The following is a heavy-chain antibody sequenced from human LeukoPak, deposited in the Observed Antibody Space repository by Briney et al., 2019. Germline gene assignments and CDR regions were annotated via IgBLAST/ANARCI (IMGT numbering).Heavy chain of an antibody. CDR3: ARAGLGAAADV. V-gene: IGHV3-33*08. CDR2: IWYDGSNK. D-gene: IGHD6-13*01. Sequence: GGSLRLSCAASGFTFNTYSMNWVRQAPGKGLEWVSLIWYDGSNKYYADSVKGRSTISRDNSKNTLYLQMNSLRAEDTAVYYCARAGLGAAADVWGQGTLVTVSS. CDR1: GFTFNTYS. J-gene: IGHJ4*02.